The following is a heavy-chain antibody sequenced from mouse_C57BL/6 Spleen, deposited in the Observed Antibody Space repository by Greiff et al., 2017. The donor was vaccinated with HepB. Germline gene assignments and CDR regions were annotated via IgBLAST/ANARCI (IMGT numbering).Heavy chain of an antibody. CDR3: ARHGDYYGSSPWYFDV. Sequence: EVKLMESGGGLVKPGGSLKLSCAASGFTFSSYTMSWVRQTPEKRLEWVATISGGGGNTYYPDSVKGRFTISRDNAKNTLYLQMSSLRSEDTALYYCARHGDYYGSSPWYFDVWGTGTTVTVSS. CDR1: GFTFSSYT. CDR2: ISGGGGNT. J-gene: IGHJ1*03. D-gene: IGHD1-1*01. V-gene: IGHV5-9*01.